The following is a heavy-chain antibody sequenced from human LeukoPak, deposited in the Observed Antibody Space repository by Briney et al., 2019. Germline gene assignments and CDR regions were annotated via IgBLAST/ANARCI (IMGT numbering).Heavy chain of an antibody. D-gene: IGHD3-9*01. CDR1: GGTFSSYA. CDR3: ARGVLRYSQDVYYYYYYMDV. CDR2: IIPIFGKA. Sequence: GASVKVSCKASGGTFSSYAISWVRQAPRQGLEWMGGIIPIFGKANYAQKFQGRVTITADKSTSTAYMELSSLRSEDTAVYYCARGVLRYSQDVYYYYYYMDVWGKGTTVTVSS. V-gene: IGHV1-69*06. J-gene: IGHJ6*03.